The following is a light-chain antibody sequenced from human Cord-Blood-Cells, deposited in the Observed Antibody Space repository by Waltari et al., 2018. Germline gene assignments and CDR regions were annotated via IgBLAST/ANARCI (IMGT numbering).Light chain of an antibody. CDR3: QQSYSTPLT. CDR1: QSISSY. CDR2: AAS. J-gene: IGKJ3*01. V-gene: IGKV1-39*01. Sequence: DIQMTQSPSSLSASVGDRVTITCRASQSISSYLNWYQQKPGNAPKLLIYAASSLQSGVPSRFSGSGSGTDFTLTISSLQPEDFATYYFQQSYSTPLTFGPGTKVDIK.